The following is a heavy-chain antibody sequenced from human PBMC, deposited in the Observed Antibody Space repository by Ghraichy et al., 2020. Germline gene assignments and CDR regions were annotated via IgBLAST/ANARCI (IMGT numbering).Heavy chain of an antibody. CDR3: AIEKYVSTTELREGLDV. CDR2: IDHSGSP. J-gene: IGHJ6*02. Sequence: SETLSLTCTVSGGSISPYYWSWIRQPPGKGLEWIGYIDHSGSPNYNPSLKSRVTMSVDTSKNQFSLKLSSVTAADSAVYYFAIEKYVSTTELREGLDVWGQGTTVTVSS. CDR1: GGSISPYY. V-gene: IGHV4-59*01. D-gene: IGHD4-11*01.